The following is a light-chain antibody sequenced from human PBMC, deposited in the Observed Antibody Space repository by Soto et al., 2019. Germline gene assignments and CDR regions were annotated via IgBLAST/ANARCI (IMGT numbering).Light chain of an antibody. CDR1: QNIRSY. V-gene: IGKV1-39*01. CDR2: DAT. J-gene: IGKJ1*01. Sequence: DIQMIQSPSFLSASVGARVTISCRASQNIRSYVNWDQHQAGKAPTILIHDATTLQSGVTSRFSGSGSGTDFTLNLTSLQPEDFAIYYCQQSFITPRSFGQGTKVDIK. CDR3: QQSFITPRS.